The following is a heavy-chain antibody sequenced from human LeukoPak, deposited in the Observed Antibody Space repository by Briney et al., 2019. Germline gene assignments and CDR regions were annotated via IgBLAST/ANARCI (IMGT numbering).Heavy chain of an antibody. CDR1: GYTFTNYD. V-gene: IGHV1-8*01. D-gene: IGHD5-12*01. Sequence: ASVKVSCKASGYTFTNYDINWVRQAAGQGLQWMGWMNPNSGNTGYPQRFQGRVTMTRDTSINTAYMELSSLRSEDTAVYYCVGGQSGFKFDPWGQRTPVSVSS. CDR2: MNPNSGNT. J-gene: IGHJ5*02. CDR3: VGGQSGFKFDP.